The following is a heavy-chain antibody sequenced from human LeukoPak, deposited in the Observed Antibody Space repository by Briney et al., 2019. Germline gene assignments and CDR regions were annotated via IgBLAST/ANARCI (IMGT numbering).Heavy chain of an antibody. V-gene: IGHV4-59*08. CDR3: AKYRPSGSVWVGFDI. Sequence: SETLFLTCTVSGGSINNYYWSWVRQPPGAGLEWLAYIYYTGSTSYNPHLKSRVSISVDTSKNQFSLRLTSVTAADTAVYYCAKYRPSGSVWVGFDIWGQGTMVTVSS. J-gene: IGHJ3*02. CDR1: GGSINNYY. D-gene: IGHD3-16*01. CDR2: IYYTGST.